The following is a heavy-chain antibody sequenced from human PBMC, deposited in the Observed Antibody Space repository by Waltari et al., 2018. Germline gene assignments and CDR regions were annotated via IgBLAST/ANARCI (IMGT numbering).Heavy chain of an antibody. D-gene: IGHD6-19*01. J-gene: IGHJ4*02. CDR1: GFTFSTSP. V-gene: IGHV3-23*01. CDR3: AKTYNSGWNFFDY. CDR2: VSATGGST. Sequence: EVQLLESGGGLVQPGGSLRLSCADPGFTFSTSPVSWVRQAPGKGLEWVSLVSATGGSTYYTDSVKGRFTISRDNSKNTLYLQMHNLRGDDTAVYYCAKTYNSGWNFFDYWGQGTLVTVSS.